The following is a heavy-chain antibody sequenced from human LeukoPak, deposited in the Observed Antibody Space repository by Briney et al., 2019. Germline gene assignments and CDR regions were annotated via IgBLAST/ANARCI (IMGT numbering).Heavy chain of an antibody. CDR2: VYWDDDK. D-gene: IGHD3-22*01. J-gene: IGHJ4*02. CDR1: GFSLSTSGVG. V-gene: IGHV2-5*02. Sequence: SGPTLVNPTQTLTLTCTFSGFSLSTSGVGVGWIRQPPGKALEWLALVYWDDDKRYSASLRSRLTITKDTSKNQVVLTMTNMDPVDTATYYCAHSSTYYYDSSGYGDYWGQGTLVTVSS. CDR3: AHSSTYYYDSSGYGDY.